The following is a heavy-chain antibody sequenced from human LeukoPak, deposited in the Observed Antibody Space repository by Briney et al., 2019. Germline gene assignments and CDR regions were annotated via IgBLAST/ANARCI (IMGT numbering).Heavy chain of an antibody. CDR3: ARIHYYDSSGYYPIFDY. J-gene: IGHJ4*02. Sequence: TLSLTCTVSGGSVSSYYWSWIRQPPGKALEWLALIDWDDDKYYSTSLKTRLTISKDTSKNQVVLTMTNMDPVDTATYYCARIHYYDSSGYYPIFDYWGQGTLVTVSS. V-gene: IGHV2-70*18. CDR2: IDWDDDK. D-gene: IGHD3-22*01. CDR1: GGSVSSYYW.